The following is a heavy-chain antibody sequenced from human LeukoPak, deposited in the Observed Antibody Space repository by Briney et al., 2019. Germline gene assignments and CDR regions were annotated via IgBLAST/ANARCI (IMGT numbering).Heavy chain of an antibody. V-gene: IGHV4-4*07. CDR3: ARGIADPYSFDS. J-gene: IGHJ4*02. CDR1: GGSINFYY. Sequence: SETLSLTCTVSGGSINFYYWSWIRQPAGKGLEWIGRIYSTGSTNYSPSLKSRVTMSVDKSKNQFSLNLSSVTAADTAVYYCARGIADPYSFDSWGQGALVTVSS. D-gene: IGHD6-13*01. CDR2: IYSTGST.